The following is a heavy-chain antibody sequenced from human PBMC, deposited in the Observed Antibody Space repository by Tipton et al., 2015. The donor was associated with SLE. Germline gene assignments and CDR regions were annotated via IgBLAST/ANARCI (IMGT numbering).Heavy chain of an antibody. CDR3: ARAQNPDFWSGWDAFDI. V-gene: IGHV4-59*11. CDR2: IYYSGST. D-gene: IGHD3-3*01. J-gene: IGHJ3*02. CDR1: GGSISSHY. Sequence: TLSLTCTVSGGSISSHYWSWIRQPPGPGLEWIGYIYYSGSTNYNPSLKSRVTISVDTSKNQFSLKLSSVTAADTAVYYCARAQNPDFWSGWDAFDIWGQGTRVTVSS.